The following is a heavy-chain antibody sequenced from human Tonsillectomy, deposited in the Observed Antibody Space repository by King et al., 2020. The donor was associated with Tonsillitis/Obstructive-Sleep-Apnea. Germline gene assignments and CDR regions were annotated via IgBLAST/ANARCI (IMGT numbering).Heavy chain of an antibody. CDR2: INHSGST. Sequence: VQLQQWGAGLLKPSETLSLTCAVYGGSFSGYYWSWVRQPPGKGLEWIGEINHSGSTNYNPSLKSRVTISVETSKNQFSLRLGSVTAADTAVYYCARGEVGATTLYYHYALDVWGQGTTLTVSS. J-gene: IGHJ6*02. CDR1: GGSFSGYY. CDR3: ARGEVGATTLYYHYALDV. D-gene: IGHD1-26*01. V-gene: IGHV4-34*01.